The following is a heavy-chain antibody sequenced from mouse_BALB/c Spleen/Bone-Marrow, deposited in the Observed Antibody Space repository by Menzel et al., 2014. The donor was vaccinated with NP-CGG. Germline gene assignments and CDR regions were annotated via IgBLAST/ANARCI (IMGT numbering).Heavy chain of an antibody. D-gene: IGHD1-1*01. CDR3: ARRYYGSSFSYFDY. CDR2: ISSGSSTI. J-gene: IGHJ2*01. Sequence: EVQGVESGGGLVQPGGSRKLSCAASGFTFSSFGMHWVRPAPEKGLEWVAYISSGSSTIYYADTVKGRFTISRDNPKNTLFLQMTSLRSEDTAMYYCARRYYGSSFSYFDYWGQGTTLTVSS. V-gene: IGHV5-17*02. CDR1: GFTFSSFG.